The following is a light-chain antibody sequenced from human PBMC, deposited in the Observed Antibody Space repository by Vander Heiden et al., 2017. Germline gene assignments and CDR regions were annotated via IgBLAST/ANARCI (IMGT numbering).Light chain of an antibody. J-gene: IGKJ5*01. V-gene: IGKV1-13*02. Sequence: AIQLTQSPSSLSASVGDRVTITWRASQGISSALAWYQQKPGKAPKLLIYDASSLESGVPSRFSGSGSGTDFTLTISSLQPEDFATYYCQQFNSYPHEITFGQGTRLEIK. CDR1: QGISSA. CDR3: QQFNSYPHEIT. CDR2: DAS.